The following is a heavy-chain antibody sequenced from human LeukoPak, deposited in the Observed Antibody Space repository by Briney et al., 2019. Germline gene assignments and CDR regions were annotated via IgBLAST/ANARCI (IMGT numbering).Heavy chain of an antibody. CDR3: ARDHAMVRGVIRSNWFDP. CDR2: INTNTGNP. D-gene: IGHD3-10*01. V-gene: IGHV7-4-1*02. J-gene: IGHJ5*02. Sequence: GASVKVSCKASGYTFTSYAMNWVRQAPGQGLEWMGWINTNTGNPTYAQGFTGRFVFSLDTSVSTAYLQISSLKAEDSAVYYCARDHAMVRGVIRSNWFDPWGQGTLVTVSS. CDR1: GYTFTSYA.